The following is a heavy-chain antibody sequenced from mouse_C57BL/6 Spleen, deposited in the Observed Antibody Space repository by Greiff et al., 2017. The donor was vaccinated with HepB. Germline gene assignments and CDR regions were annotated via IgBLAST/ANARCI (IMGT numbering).Heavy chain of an antibody. V-gene: IGHV1-85*01. Sequence: VQLQQSGPELVKPGASVKLSCKASGYTFTSYDINWVKQRPGQGLEWIGWIYPRDGSTKYNEKFKGKATLTVDTSSSTAYMELHSLTSEDSAVYFCARWRITTVVAPDYWGQGTTLTVSS. CDR2: IYPRDGST. J-gene: IGHJ2*01. CDR1: GYTFTSYD. D-gene: IGHD1-1*01. CDR3: ARWRITTVVAPDY.